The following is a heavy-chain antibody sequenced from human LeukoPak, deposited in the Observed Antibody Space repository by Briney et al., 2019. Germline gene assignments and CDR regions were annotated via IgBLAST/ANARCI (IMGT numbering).Heavy chain of an antibody. CDR3: ATVAGTTWDENWFYP. CDR1: GHTLTEIS. V-gene: IGHV1-24*01. Sequence: EASVKVSCKVSGHTLTEISIQWVRPAPGKGLEWVGGLDPEDGETLYAQKFQGRVTMTEDTSTDTAYMELSSLRSDDTAVYYCATVAGTTWDENWFYPWGQGTLVTVSS. CDR2: LDPEDGET. D-gene: IGHD1-7*01. J-gene: IGHJ5*02.